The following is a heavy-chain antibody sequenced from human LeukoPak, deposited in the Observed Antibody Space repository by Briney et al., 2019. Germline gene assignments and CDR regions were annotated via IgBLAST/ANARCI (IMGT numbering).Heavy chain of an antibody. D-gene: IGHD3-3*01. Sequence: SVKVSCKASGGTFSSYAISWVRQAPGQGLEWMGGIISIFGTANYAQKFQGRVTITADESTSTAYMELSSLRSEDTAVYYCASGIFGVVTYYYYGMDVWGQGTTVTVSS. CDR3: ASGIFGVVTYYYYGMDV. CDR2: IISIFGTA. V-gene: IGHV1-69*13. CDR1: GGTFSSYA. J-gene: IGHJ6*02.